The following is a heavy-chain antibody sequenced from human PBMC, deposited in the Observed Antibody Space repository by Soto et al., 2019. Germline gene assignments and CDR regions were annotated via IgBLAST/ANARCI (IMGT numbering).Heavy chain of an antibody. CDR3: ARDLTYYDFWSGYPTPNGMDV. D-gene: IGHD3-3*01. CDR2: ISYDGSNK. J-gene: IGHJ6*02. V-gene: IGHV3-30*03. Sequence: GGSLRLSCAASGFTFSSYGMHWVRQAPGKGLEWVAVISYDGSNKYYADSVKGRFTISRDNAKNSLYLQMNSLRAEDTAVYYCARDLTYYDFWSGYPTPNGMDVWGQGTTVTVSS. CDR1: GFTFSSYG.